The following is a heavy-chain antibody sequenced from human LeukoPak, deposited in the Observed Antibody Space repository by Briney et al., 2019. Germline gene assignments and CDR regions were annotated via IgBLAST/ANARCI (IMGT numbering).Heavy chain of an antibody. D-gene: IGHD5-18*01. CDR1: GYLFTHYW. CDR3: ARGDTTMVPGYFDY. Sequence: GESLKISFKGSGYLFTHYWIAWVRPMPGKGLEWMGIIYPADSDTRYSPSFQGQVTISSDKSISTTYLQCSSLKASDTAMYYCARGDTTMVPGYFDYWGQGTLVTVSS. J-gene: IGHJ4*02. V-gene: IGHV5-51*01. CDR2: IYPADSDT.